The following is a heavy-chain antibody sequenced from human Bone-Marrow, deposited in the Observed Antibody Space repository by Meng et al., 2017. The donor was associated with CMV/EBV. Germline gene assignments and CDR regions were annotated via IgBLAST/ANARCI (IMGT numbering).Heavy chain of an antibody. Sequence: GESLKISCAASGFTFSSYEMNWVRQAPGKGLEWVSYISSSGSTIYYADSVKGRFTISRDNAKNSLYLQMNSLRAEDTAVYYCAREKSCRSTSCYRYYGMAVWGQGPTVTGSS. J-gene: IGHJ6*02. V-gene: IGHV3-48*03. CDR2: ISSSGSTI. D-gene: IGHD2-2*01. CDR3: AREKSCRSTSCYRYYGMAV. CDR1: GFTFSSYE.